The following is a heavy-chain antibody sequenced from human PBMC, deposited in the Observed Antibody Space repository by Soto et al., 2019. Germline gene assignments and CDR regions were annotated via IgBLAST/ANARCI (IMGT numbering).Heavy chain of an antibody. V-gene: IGHV1-69*13. Sequence: SVKVSCKASGGTFSSYAISWVRQAPGQGLEWMGGITPIFGTANYAQKFQGRVTITADESTSTAYMELSSLRSEDTAVYYCARVPRGYSGYDGYFDYWGQGTLVTVS. CDR1: GGTFSSYA. CDR2: ITPIFGTA. J-gene: IGHJ4*02. CDR3: ARVPRGYSGYDGYFDY. D-gene: IGHD5-12*01.